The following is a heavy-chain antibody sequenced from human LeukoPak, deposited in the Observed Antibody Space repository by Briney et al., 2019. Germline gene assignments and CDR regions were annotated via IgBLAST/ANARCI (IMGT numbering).Heavy chain of an antibody. Sequence: GESLKISCKVSGYSFTSYWIGWVRQMPGKGLEWMGIIYPGDSDTRYSPSFRGQVTISADKSINTAYLHWSSLKASDTAMYYCARLGPLAYCGGDCLPDAFEIWGQGTMVTVSS. J-gene: IGHJ3*02. D-gene: IGHD2-21*02. CDR1: GYSFTSYW. V-gene: IGHV5-51*01. CDR3: ARLGPLAYCGGDCLPDAFEI. CDR2: IYPGDSDT.